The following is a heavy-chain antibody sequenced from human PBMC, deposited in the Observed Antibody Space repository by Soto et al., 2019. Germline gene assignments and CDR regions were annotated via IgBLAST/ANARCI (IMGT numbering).Heavy chain of an antibody. J-gene: IGHJ4*02. D-gene: IGHD3-10*01. V-gene: IGHV3-7*03. Sequence: RLVESGGGLVQPGGSLRLSCAAPGFNLSNFWMNWVRQAPGKGLEWVAHINRDGSVMNYVASVRGRFTISRDSAGNSVFLQMNSLTAEDTAVYYCANGRATYGLLTHDYWGQGTLVTVSS. CDR3: ANGRATYGLLTHDY. CDR2: INRDGSVM. CDR1: GFNLSNFW.